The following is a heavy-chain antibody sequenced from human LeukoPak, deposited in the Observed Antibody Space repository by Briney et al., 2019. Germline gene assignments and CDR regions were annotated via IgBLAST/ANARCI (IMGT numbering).Heavy chain of an antibody. V-gene: IGHV4-59*08. D-gene: IGHD3-3*01. CDR1: GGSISSYY. CDR2: IYYSGST. J-gene: IGHJ6*02. Sequence: SETLSPTRTVSGGSISSYYWSWIRQPPGKGLGWIWYIYYSGSTNYNPSLKSRVTISVDTSKNQFSLKLSSVTAADTAVYYCARQLHDFWSGRTAYYYYYGMDVWGQGTTVTVSS. CDR3: ARQLHDFWSGRTAYYYYYGMDV.